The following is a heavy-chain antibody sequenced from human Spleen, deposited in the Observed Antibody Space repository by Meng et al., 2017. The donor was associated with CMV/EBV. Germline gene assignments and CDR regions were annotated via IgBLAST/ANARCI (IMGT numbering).Heavy chain of an antibody. Sequence: GGSLRLSCAASGFTFSSYEMNWVRQAPGKGLEWVANIKQDGSDKYYVDSVKGRFTISRDNAKNSLYLQMNSLRAEDTAVYYCARYSSGWYFDYWGQGTLVTVSS. V-gene: IGHV3-7*01. D-gene: IGHD6-19*01. J-gene: IGHJ4*02. CDR3: ARYSSGWYFDY. CDR2: IKQDGSDK. CDR1: GFTFSSYE.